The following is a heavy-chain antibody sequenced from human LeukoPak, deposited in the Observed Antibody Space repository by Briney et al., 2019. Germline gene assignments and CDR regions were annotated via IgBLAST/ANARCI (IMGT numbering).Heavy chain of an antibody. CDR1: GFTFDDYA. CDR2: ISWNSGSI. Sequence: GGSLRLSCAASGFTFDDYAMHWVRQAPGKGLEWVSGISWNSGSIGYADSVKGRFTISRDNAKNSLYLQMNSLRAEDTALYYCAKDTTMVGATPTTFDYWGQGTLVTVSS. D-gene: IGHD1-26*01. V-gene: IGHV3-9*01. CDR3: AKDTTMVGATPTTFDY. J-gene: IGHJ4*02.